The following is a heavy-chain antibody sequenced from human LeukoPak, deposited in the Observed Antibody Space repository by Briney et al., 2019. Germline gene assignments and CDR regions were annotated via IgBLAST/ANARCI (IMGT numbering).Heavy chain of an antibody. Sequence: ASVKVSCKASGYTFTGYYMHWVRQAPGQGLEWTGRINPNSGATNSAQKFQGRVTMTRDTSISTAYMELSRLRFDDTADYCCARAKGAVDHNWFDPWGQGTLVTVSS. D-gene: IGHD6-19*01. V-gene: IGHV1-2*06. CDR3: ARAKGAVDHNWFDP. J-gene: IGHJ5*02. CDR2: INPNSGAT. CDR1: GYTFTGYY.